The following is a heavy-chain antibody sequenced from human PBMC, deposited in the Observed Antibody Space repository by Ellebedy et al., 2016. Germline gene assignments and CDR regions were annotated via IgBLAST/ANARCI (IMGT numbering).Heavy chain of an antibody. CDR3: ARPPNGGDDAFDI. CDR1: GYTFTGYY. Sequence: ASVKVSCXASGYTFTGYYMHWVRQAPGQGLEWMGWINPNSGGTNYAQKFQGRVTMTRDTSISTAYMELSRLRSDDTAVYYCARPPNGGDDAFDIWGQGTMVTVSS. V-gene: IGHV1-2*02. D-gene: IGHD3-16*01. CDR2: INPNSGGT. J-gene: IGHJ3*02.